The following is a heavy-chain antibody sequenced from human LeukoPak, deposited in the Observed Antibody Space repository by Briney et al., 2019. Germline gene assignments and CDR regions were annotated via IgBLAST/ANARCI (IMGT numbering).Heavy chain of an antibody. CDR3: ARIKPAARTKVFFDL. D-gene: IGHD2-2*01. CDR1: GGSFSGYY. Sequence: PETLSLTCAVYGGSFSGYYWSWIRQPPGKGLEWIGEINHSGSTNYNPSLKSRVTISVDTSKNQFSLELSSVTAADTAVYYCARIKPAARTKVFFDLWGRGTLVTVSS. CDR2: INHSGST. V-gene: IGHV4-34*01. J-gene: IGHJ2*01.